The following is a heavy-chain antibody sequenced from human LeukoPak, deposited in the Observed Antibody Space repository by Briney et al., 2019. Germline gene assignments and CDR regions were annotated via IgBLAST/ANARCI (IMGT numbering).Heavy chain of an antibody. Sequence: ASVKVSCKASGYTFTSYGLSGVRQAPGQGLSWMGWMSAYNGNTNYAQKLQGRVTMPTDTSTSTAYMELRSLRSDDTAVYYCARTLLGYSSGWYWYFDYWGQGTLVTVSS. CDR2: MSAYNGNT. CDR3: ARTLLGYSSGWYWYFDY. CDR1: GYTFTSYG. V-gene: IGHV1-18*01. D-gene: IGHD6-19*01. J-gene: IGHJ4*02.